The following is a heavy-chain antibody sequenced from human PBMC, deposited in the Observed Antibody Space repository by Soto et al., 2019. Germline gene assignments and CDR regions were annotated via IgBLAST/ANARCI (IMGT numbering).Heavy chain of an antibody. CDR3: ANGYSSGWYLDY. CDR2: ISYDGSNK. D-gene: IGHD6-19*01. Sequence: HPGGSLRLSCAASGFTFSSYGMHWVRQAPGKGLEWVAVISYDGSNKYYADSVKGRFTISRDNSKNTLYLQMNSLRAEDTAVYYCANGYSSGWYLDYWGQGTLVTVSS. CDR1: GFTFSSYG. V-gene: IGHV3-30*18. J-gene: IGHJ4*02.